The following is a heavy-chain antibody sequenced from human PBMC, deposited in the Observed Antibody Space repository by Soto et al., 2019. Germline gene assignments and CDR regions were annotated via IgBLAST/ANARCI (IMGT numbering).Heavy chain of an antibody. CDR2: ISGSGGST. D-gene: IGHD3-3*01. Sequence: GGSLRLSCAASGFTFSSYSMNWVRQAPGRGLEWVSAISGSGGSTYYADSVKGRFAISRDNSKNTLYLQMNSLGAEDTAVYYCASQGSGPTPDYWGQGTLVTVSS. J-gene: IGHJ4*02. V-gene: IGHV3-23*01. CDR3: ASQGSGPTPDY. CDR1: GFTFSSYS.